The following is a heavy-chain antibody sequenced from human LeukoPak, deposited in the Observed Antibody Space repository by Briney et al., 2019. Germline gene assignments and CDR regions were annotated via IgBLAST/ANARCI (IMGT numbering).Heavy chain of an antibody. CDR3: AIWEPAPNAFDP. D-gene: IGHD1-14*01. CDR1: GNTLTTYD. Sequence: ASVKVSCKASGNTLTTYDFNWVRQASGQGLEWMGWMNPKSGNSGYAESFQGRISLDINRSTDTAYMELASLRFEDTAVYYCAIWEPAPNAFDPWGQGTLVTVSS. V-gene: IGHV1-8*01. CDR2: MNPKSGNS. J-gene: IGHJ5*02.